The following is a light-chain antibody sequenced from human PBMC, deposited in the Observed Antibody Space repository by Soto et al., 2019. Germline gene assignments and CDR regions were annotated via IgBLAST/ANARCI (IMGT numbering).Light chain of an antibody. Sequence: QSALTQPRSVSGSPGQSVTISCTGTSSDVGTYDFVSWYQQHPGKAPRLMIFDVSERPSGFPDRFSGSKSGNTASLTISGLQAEDEDDYYCCLYAVTFYVFGTGTKLTVL. CDR1: SSDVGTYDF. CDR3: CLYAVTFYV. J-gene: IGLJ1*01. CDR2: DVS. V-gene: IGLV2-11*01.